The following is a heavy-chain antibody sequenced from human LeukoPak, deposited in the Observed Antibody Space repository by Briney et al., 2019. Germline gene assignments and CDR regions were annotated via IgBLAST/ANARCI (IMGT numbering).Heavy chain of an antibody. CDR3: ARSSLAVAGSVFDY. Sequence: GASVRVSCKASGGTFSSYAISWVRQAPGQGLEWMGWISTYNGNTHYAQKLQGRVTMTTDTSTSTAYMELRSLRSDDTAVYYCARSSLAVAGSVFDYWGQGTLVTVSS. D-gene: IGHD6-19*01. J-gene: IGHJ4*02. V-gene: IGHV1-18*01. CDR1: GGTFSSYA. CDR2: ISTYNGNT.